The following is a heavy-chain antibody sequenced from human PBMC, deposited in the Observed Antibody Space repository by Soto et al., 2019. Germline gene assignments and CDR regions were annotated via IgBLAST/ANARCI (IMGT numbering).Heavy chain of an antibody. J-gene: IGHJ4*02. CDR3: AKGDIVVAGGGFDY. V-gene: IGHV3-9*01. D-gene: IGHD6-19*01. CDR2: ISWNSGSI. Sequence: EVQLVESGRGLVQPGRSLRLSCAASGFTFDDYAMHWVRQAPGKGLEWVSGISWNSGSIGYADSVKGRFTISRDNAKNSLYLQMNSLRAEDTALYYCAKGDIVVAGGGFDYWGQGTLVTVSS. CDR1: GFTFDDYA.